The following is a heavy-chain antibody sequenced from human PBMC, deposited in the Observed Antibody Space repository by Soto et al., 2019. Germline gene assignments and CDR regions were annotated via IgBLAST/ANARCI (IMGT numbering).Heavy chain of an antibody. CDR3: ARTYNGNNFADY. D-gene: IGHD1-26*01. CDR2: IGAYDGHN. CDR1: LYTFTSFG. J-gene: IGHJ4*02. Sequence: QVQLVQSGTEVKKPGASVNVSCKASLYTFTSFGITWVRQAPGRGLEWMGWIGAYDGHNIYAQNLQGRVTMTTDTSTSTAYMELRSLTSDDTAVYYCARTYNGNNFADYWGQGTLVTVSS. V-gene: IGHV1-18*01.